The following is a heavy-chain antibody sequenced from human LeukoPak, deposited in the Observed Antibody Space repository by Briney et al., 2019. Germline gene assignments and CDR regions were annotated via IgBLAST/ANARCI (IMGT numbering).Heavy chain of an antibody. D-gene: IGHD1/OR15-1a*01. Sequence: GASVKVSCKASGGTFSSYAISWVRQAPGQGLEWMGGIIPIFGTANYAQKFQGRVTITADESTSTAYMELSSLRSEDTAVYYCARAITTHYYYYYMDVWGKGTTVTISS. V-gene: IGHV1-69*13. J-gene: IGHJ6*03. CDR3: ARAITTHYYYYYMDV. CDR2: IIPIFGTA. CDR1: GGTFSSYA.